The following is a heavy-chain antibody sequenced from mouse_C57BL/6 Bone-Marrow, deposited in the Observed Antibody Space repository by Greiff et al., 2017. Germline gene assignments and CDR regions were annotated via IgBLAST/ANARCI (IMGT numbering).Heavy chain of an antibody. CDR1: GFTFSDYY. CDR3: AREYYSNPHYYAMDY. J-gene: IGHJ4*01. CDR2: INYDGSST. V-gene: IGHV5-16*01. Sequence: EVMLVESEGGLVQPGSSMKLSCTASGFTFSDYYMAWVRQVPEKGLEWVANINYDGSSTYYLDSLKSRFIISRDNAKNILYLQMSSLKSEDTATYYCAREYYSNPHYYAMDYWGQGTSVTVSS. D-gene: IGHD2-5*01.